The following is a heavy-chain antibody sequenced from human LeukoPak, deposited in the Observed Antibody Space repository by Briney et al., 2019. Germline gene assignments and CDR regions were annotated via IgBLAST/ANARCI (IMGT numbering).Heavy chain of an antibody. CDR2: ISGSDGSTYYDGST. J-gene: IGHJ6*02. Sequence: GGSLRLSCVASGFTFSTYAMNWVRQAPGKGLEWVSGISGSDGSTYYDGSTYYADPVKGRFTISRDNSKNTLYLQMNSLRAEDTAVYYCARNGYSGYERRDKSGTYHYGMDVWGQGTTVTVSS. V-gene: IGHV3-33*08. CDR3: ARNGYSGYERRDKSGTYHYGMDV. D-gene: IGHD5-12*01. CDR1: GFTFSTYA.